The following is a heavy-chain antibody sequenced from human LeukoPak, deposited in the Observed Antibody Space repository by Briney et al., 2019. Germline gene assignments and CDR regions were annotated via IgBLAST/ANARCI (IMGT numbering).Heavy chain of an antibody. CDR1: GDSVSSNSAA. D-gene: IGHD2-15*01. CDR3: ARDRIGWFSIGAFDF. V-gene: IGHV6-1*01. CDR2: TYFRSKWYN. J-gene: IGHJ3*01. Sequence: SQTLSLTCAISGDSVSSNSAAWNWFRQSPSRGLEWLGRTYFRSKWYNDYAVSVKSRISINPDTSKNQISLQLNYVTAEDTAIYYCARDRIGWFSIGAFDFWGQGTMVTVSS.